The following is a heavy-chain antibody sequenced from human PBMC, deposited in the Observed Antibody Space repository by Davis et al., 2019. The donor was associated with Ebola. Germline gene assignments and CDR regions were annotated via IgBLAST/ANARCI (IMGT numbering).Heavy chain of an antibody. V-gene: IGHV1-69*13. D-gene: IGHD6-19*01. Sequence: SVKVSCKAVGGTLTSYAMTWVRQAPGQGLEWMGGIIPVFRTANYAQKFQGRVTITADESTRTAYMELNGLRSEDTAVYYCAKSVAGPPGYWGQGTLVTVSS. CDR1: GGTLTSYA. CDR2: IIPVFRTA. J-gene: IGHJ4*02. CDR3: AKSVAGPPGY.